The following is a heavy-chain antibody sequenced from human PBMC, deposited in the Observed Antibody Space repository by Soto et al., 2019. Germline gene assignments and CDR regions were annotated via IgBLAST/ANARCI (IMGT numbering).Heavy chain of an antibody. J-gene: IGHJ6*02. V-gene: IGHV4-34*01. Sequence: QVQLQQWGAGLLKPSETLSLTCAVYGGSFSGYYWSWIRQPPGKGLEWIGEVNHSGRTSYNPSLKSRVTISIDMSKNHFSLNLSSVTAADTAVYYCARGSQRSPGGDVWGQGTTVTVSS. CDR2: VNHSGRT. CDR3: ARGSQRSPGGDV. D-gene: IGHD1-1*01. CDR1: GGSFSGYY.